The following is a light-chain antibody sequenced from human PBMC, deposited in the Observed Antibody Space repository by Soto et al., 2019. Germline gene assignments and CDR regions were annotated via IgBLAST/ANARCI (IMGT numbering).Light chain of an antibody. CDR3: QQRRIWPLT. V-gene: IGKV3-11*01. Sequence: IVLTQSPATLSLSLGERATLSCRASQSVSSNLAWYQQKPGQPPRLLIYDASNRATGIPARFSGSGSGTEFTLTISSLEPEDFAVYYCQQRRIWPLTFGGGTKVEIK. J-gene: IGKJ4*01. CDR1: QSVSSN. CDR2: DAS.